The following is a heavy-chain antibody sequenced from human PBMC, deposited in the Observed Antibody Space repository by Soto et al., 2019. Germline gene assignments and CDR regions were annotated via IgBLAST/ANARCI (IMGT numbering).Heavy chain of an antibody. Sequence: GGSLRLSCAASGFTFDDYAMHWVRQAPGKGLEWVSLISGDGGSTYYADSVKGRFTISRDNSKNSLYLQMNSLRTEDTALYYCAKDISRGPSYYYGSGSSLDYWGQGTLVTVSS. J-gene: IGHJ4*02. CDR3: AKDISRGPSYYYGSGSSLDY. D-gene: IGHD3-10*01. V-gene: IGHV3-43*02. CDR2: ISGDGGST. CDR1: GFTFDDYA.